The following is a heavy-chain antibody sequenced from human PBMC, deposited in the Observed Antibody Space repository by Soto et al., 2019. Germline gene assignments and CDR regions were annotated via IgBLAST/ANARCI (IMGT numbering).Heavy chain of an antibody. Sequence: VKVSCKAPGYTFTSYGISLVRQAPGQGLEWMGWISAYNGNTNYAQKLQGRVTMTTDTSTSTAYMELRSLRSDDTAVDYCARSGLAVAGTVLDYWGQGTLVTVSS. J-gene: IGHJ4*02. CDR2: ISAYNGNT. D-gene: IGHD6-19*01. CDR3: ARSGLAVAGTVLDY. V-gene: IGHV1-18*01. CDR1: GYTFTSYG.